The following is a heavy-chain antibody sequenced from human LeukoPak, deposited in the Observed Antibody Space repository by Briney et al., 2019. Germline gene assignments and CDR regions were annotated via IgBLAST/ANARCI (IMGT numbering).Heavy chain of an antibody. D-gene: IGHD3-3*01. CDR1: GFTFSSYA. CDR2: FSRNGGST. CDR3: ARSGRSDFWSGYPIDY. Sequence: GGSLRLSCAASGFTFSSYAMHWLRQAPVKGLEYVSAFSRNGGSTYYANSVKGRFTISSDNSENTLYLQMGSLRAEDMAVYYCARSGRSDFWSGYPIDYWGQGTLVTVSS. J-gene: IGHJ4*02. V-gene: IGHV3-64*01.